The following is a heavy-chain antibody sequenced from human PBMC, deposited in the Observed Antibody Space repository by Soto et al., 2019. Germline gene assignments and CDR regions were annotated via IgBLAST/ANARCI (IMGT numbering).Heavy chain of an antibody. D-gene: IGHD2-2*01. J-gene: IGHJ6*03. CDR2: VYYSGST. Sequence: SETLSLTCTVSGCSISRYYWSWIRQPPGKGLEWIGYVYYSGSTNYNPSLRSRVTMSVDTSKNQFSLKLSSVTAADTAVYYCARGSEVPANFYYYYYMDVWGKGTTVTVSS. V-gene: IGHV4-59*12. CDR3: ARGSEVPANFYYYYYMDV. CDR1: GCSISRYY.